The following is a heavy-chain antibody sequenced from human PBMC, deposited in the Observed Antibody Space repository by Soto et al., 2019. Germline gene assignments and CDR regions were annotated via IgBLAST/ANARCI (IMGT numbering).Heavy chain of an antibody. CDR3: ARAPYGSGSYYLGGRGYWYFDL. V-gene: IGHV1-69*02. CDR2: IIPILGIA. D-gene: IGHD3-10*01. Sequence: QVQLVQSGAEVKKPGSSVKVSCKASGGTFSSYTISWVRQAPGQGLEWMGRIIPILGIANYAQKFQGRVTITADKSTSTGYMELSSLRSEDTAVYYGARAPYGSGSYYLGGRGYWYFDLWGRGTLVTVSS. J-gene: IGHJ2*01. CDR1: GGTFSSYT.